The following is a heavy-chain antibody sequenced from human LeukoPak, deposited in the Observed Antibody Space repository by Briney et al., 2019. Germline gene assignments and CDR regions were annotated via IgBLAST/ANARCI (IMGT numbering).Heavy chain of an antibody. D-gene: IGHD3-3*01. V-gene: IGHV4-39*01. J-gene: IGHJ4*02. CDR2: IYYSGST. Sequence: SETLSLTCTVSGGSITSSSCYWGWIRQPPGKGLEWIGSIYYSGSTYYNPSLKSRVTISVDTSKNQFFLKLSSVTAADTGGNYSTSRLHYDFWSGYYTGRWGQGTLVTVSS. CDR1: GGSITSSSCY. CDR3: TSRLHYDFWSGYYTGR.